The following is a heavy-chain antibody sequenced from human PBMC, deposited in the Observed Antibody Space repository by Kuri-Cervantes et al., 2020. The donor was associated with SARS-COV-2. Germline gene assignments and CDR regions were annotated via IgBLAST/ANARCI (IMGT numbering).Heavy chain of an antibody. CDR2: ITGSGGAT. CDR3: ARDPTAHYDFWTGYYGNNWFDP. J-gene: IGHJ5*01. CDR1: GFTFTTYA. Sequence: GGSLRLSCAASGFTFTTYAMTWVRQAPGKGLEWASDITGSGGATRYADSVKGRFTISRDNSKNTLYLEMNSLRAEDTAVYYCARDPTAHYDFWTGYYGNNWFDPCCQGTTVTVSS. D-gene: IGHD3-3*01. V-gene: IGHV3-23*01.